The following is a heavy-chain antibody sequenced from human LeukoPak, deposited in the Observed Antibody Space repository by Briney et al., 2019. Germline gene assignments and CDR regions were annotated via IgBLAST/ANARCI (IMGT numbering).Heavy chain of an antibody. J-gene: IGHJ6*02. CDR1: GGPFPTNA. V-gene: IGHV1-69*04. CDR3: ARVGYTRGPLPYGMDV. CDR2: VVPASEIS. D-gene: IGHD3-16*02. Sequence: ASVKVTCKASGGPFPTNANGWVGLVPGPGLEWMGRVVPASEISTYAQKFLGRVTITADYSASTVYMELSGLRSDDTATYYCARVGYTRGPLPYGMDVWGQGTTVTV.